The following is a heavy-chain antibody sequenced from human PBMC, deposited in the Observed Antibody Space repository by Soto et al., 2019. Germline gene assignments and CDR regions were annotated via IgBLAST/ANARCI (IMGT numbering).Heavy chain of an antibody. Sequence: QVQLVESGGGVVQPGRSLRLSCAASGFTFSSYAMHWVRQAPGKGLEWVAVISYDGSNKYYADSVKGRFTISRDNSKNTLYLQMNSLRAEDTAVYYCASSTRNYYYGMDVWGQGTTVTVSS. CDR3: ASSTRNYYYGMDV. CDR1: GFTFSSYA. CDR2: ISYDGSNK. V-gene: IGHV3-30-3*01. J-gene: IGHJ6*02.